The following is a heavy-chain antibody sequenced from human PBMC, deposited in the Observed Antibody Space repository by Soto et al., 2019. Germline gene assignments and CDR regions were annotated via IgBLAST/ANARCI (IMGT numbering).Heavy chain of an antibody. V-gene: IGHV1-69*13. Sequence: SVKVSCKASGGTFSSYAISWVRQAPGQVLEWMGGIIPIFGTANYAQKFHGRVTITADEATTTAYMEXSSLRSEDTAVYYCARGYRSYYDFWSGRPHYGMEVWGQGTTVTVSS. J-gene: IGHJ6*02. D-gene: IGHD3-3*01. CDR2: IIPIFGTA. CDR3: ARGYRSYYDFWSGRPHYGMEV. CDR1: GGTFSSYA.